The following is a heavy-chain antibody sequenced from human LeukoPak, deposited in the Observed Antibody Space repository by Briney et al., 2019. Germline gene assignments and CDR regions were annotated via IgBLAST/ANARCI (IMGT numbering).Heavy chain of an antibody. CDR1: GYTFTDYY. CDR2: ISAYNGNT. CDR3: ARGAYDYGDYVSWIDP. Sequence: AAVKVSCKASGYTFTDYYMHCVRQAPVQGLEWMGWISAYNGNTNYAQKLQGRVTMTRNTSIGTAYMELSSLRSEDTAVYYCARGAYDYGDYVSWIDPWGQGTLVTVSS. J-gene: IGHJ5*02. D-gene: IGHD4-17*01. V-gene: IGHV1-8*02.